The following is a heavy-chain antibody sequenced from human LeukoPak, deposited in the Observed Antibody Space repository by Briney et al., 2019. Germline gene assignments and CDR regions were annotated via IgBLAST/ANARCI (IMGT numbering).Heavy chain of an antibody. Sequence: GASVKVSCKASGYTFTSYGISWVRQAPGQGLEWMGWISAYNGNINYAQKLQGRVTMTTDTSTSTAYMELRSLRSDDTAVYYCARDRSRIVGSDLGYWDQGTLVTVSS. D-gene: IGHD3-22*01. V-gene: IGHV1-18*01. CDR1: GYTFTSYG. CDR3: ARDRSRIVGSDLGY. CDR2: ISAYNGNI. J-gene: IGHJ4*02.